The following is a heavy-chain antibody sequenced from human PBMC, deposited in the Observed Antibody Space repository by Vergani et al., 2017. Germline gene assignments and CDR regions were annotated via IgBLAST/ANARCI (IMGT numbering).Heavy chain of an antibody. V-gene: IGHV4-31*03. CDR3: ARASIFGVVTNNWFDP. CDR2: IYYSGST. Sequence: QVQLQESGPGLVKPSQTLSLTCTVSGGSISSGGYYWSWIRQHPGKGLEWIGYIYYSGSTYYNPSLKSRVTISVDTSKNQFSLKLSSVTAADTAVYYCARASIFGVVTNNWFDPWGQGTLVTVSS. CDR1: GGSISSGGYY. J-gene: IGHJ5*02. D-gene: IGHD3-3*01.